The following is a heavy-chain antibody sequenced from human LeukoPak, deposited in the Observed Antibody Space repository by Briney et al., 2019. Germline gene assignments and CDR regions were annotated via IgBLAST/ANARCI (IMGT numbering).Heavy chain of an antibody. Sequence: GGSLRLSCAASGFTFSSYSMNWVRQAPGKGLEWVSSISSSSSYIYYADSVKGRFTISKDNAKNSLHLQMNSLRAEDTAVYYCARDDSGYAFDYWGQGTLVTVSS. J-gene: IGHJ4*02. CDR2: ISSSSSYI. CDR1: GFTFSSYS. CDR3: ARDDSGYAFDY. V-gene: IGHV3-21*01. D-gene: IGHD5-12*01.